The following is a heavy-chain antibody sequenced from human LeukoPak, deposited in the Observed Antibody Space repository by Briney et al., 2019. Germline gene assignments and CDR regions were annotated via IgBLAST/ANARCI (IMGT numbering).Heavy chain of an antibody. D-gene: IGHD2-21*02. J-gene: IGHJ4*02. CDR3: ARGSGDWTYYFDY. V-gene: IGHV4-38-2*02. CDR2: TYHGGTT. CDR1: GYSISSGYL. Sequence: SETLSLTCTVSGYSISSGYLWGWIRQPPGKGLEWIGSTYHGGTTYSNPSLKSRVIISEDTSKNQFSLKLSSVTAADTAVYYCARGSGDWTYYFDYWGQGALVTVSS.